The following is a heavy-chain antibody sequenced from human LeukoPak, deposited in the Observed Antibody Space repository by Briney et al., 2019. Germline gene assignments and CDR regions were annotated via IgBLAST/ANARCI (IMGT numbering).Heavy chain of an antibody. V-gene: IGHV3-21*01. J-gene: IGHJ4*02. D-gene: IGHD5-12*01. Sequence: KPGGSLRLSCAASGFTFSSYSMNWVRQAPGKGLEWVSSISSSSSYIYYADSVKGRFTISRDNAKNSLYLQMNSLRAEDTAVYYCASEVDIVATTDYWGQGTLVTVSS. CDR2: ISSSSSYI. CDR3: ASEVDIVATTDY. CDR1: GFTFSSYS.